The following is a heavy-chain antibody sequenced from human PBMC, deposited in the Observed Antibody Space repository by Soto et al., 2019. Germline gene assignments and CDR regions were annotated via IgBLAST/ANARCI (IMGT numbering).Heavy chain of an antibody. D-gene: IGHD3-22*01. CDR2: IIPIFGTA. Sequence: QVQLVQSGAEVKKPGSSVKVSCKASGGTFGSYAISWVRQAPGQGLEWMGGIIPIFGTANYAQKFQGRVTITADESTSTAYMELSSLRSEDTAVYYCARASQSYDSSGYYSAFDIWGQGTMVTVSS. CDR1: GGTFGSYA. V-gene: IGHV1-69*01. J-gene: IGHJ3*02. CDR3: ARASQSYDSSGYYSAFDI.